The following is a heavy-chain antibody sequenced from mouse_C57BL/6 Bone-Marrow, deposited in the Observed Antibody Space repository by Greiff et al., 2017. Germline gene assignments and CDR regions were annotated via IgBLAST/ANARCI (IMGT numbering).Heavy chain of an antibody. CDR3: ARWGLRRGY. CDR2: IHPNSGST. D-gene: IGHD2-4*01. V-gene: IGHV1-64*01. Sequence: QVQLKQPGAELVKPGASVKLSCKASGYTFTSYWMHWVKQRPGQGLEWIGMIHPNSGSTNYNEKFKSKATLTVDKSSSTAYMQLSSLTSEDSAVYYCARWGLRRGYWGQGTTLTVSS. J-gene: IGHJ2*01. CDR1: GYTFTSYW.